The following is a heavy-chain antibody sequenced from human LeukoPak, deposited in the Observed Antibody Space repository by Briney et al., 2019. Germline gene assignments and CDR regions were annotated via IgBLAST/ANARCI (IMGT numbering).Heavy chain of an antibody. V-gene: IGHV4-38-2*02. J-gene: IGHJ6*03. CDR3: ARLIYYSYYMDV. Sequence: SETLSLTCTVSGYSISSGYYWGWIRQPPGKGLEWIGSIYYRGSTYYNPSLKSRVTISVDTSKNQFSLKLSSVTAADTAVYYCARLIYYSYYMDVWGKGTTVTISS. CDR2: IYYRGST. CDR1: GYSISSGYY. D-gene: IGHD2-8*01.